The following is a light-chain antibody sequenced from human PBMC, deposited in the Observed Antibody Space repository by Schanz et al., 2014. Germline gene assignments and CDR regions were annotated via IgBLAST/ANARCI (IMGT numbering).Light chain of an antibody. Sequence: QSALTQPASVSGSPGQSITISCTGTSSDVDGYNYVSWYQQHPGKAPKLLIYDVSNRPSGASNRFSGSKSGNTAFLTISGLQAEDEADYYCSSYTSSSPRVFGGGTKLTVL. CDR2: DVS. CDR3: SSYTSSSPRV. V-gene: IGLV2-14*01. J-gene: IGLJ3*02. CDR1: SSDVDGYNY.